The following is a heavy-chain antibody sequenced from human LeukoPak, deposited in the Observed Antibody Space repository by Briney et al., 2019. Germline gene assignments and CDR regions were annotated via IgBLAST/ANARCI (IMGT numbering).Heavy chain of an antibody. Sequence: PGGSLRLSCAASEFTFSSYWMHWVRQAPGKGLVWVSRINSDGSKTEYADSVKGRFTVSRDNTKNTMYLQMNSLRVEDTAVYYCARPPDILTGKNWFDSWGQGTLVTVSS. CDR2: INSDGSKT. J-gene: IGHJ5*01. V-gene: IGHV3-74*03. D-gene: IGHD3-9*01. CDR3: ARPPDILTGKNWFDS. CDR1: EFTFSSYW.